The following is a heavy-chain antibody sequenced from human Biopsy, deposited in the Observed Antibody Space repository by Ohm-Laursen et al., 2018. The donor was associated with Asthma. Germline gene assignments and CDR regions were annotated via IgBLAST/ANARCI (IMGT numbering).Heavy chain of an antibody. CDR2: INSVFGTT. CDR1: GGTFNTYA. J-gene: IGHJ4*02. V-gene: IGHV1-69*13. D-gene: IGHD2-2*01. CDR3: ARKAGSCISRTCYSLDF. Sequence: SVKVSCKSLGGTFNTYAIGWVRQAPGQGLEWMGGINSVFGTTTYPQKFQDRVTITADDSTSTVYMELNSLRSEDTAVYYCARKAGSCISRTCYSLDFWGQGTLVTVSS.